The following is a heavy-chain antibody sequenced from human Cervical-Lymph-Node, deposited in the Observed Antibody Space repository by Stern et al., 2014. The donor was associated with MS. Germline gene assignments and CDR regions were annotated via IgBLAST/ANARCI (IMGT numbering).Heavy chain of an antibody. D-gene: IGHD2-21*02. CDR2: ISAYNGNT. Sequence: QVQLGQSGAEVKKPGASVKVSCKASGYTFTSYGISWVRQAPGQGLEGMGWISAYNGNTNYAQKLQGRVTMTTDTSTSTAYMELRSLRSDDTAVYYCAREFHCGGDCYTNDYWGQGTLVTVSS. CDR3: AREFHCGGDCYTNDY. J-gene: IGHJ4*02. V-gene: IGHV1-18*04. CDR1: GYTFTSYG.